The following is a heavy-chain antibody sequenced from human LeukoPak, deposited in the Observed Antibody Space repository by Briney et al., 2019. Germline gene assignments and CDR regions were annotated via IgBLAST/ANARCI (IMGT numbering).Heavy chain of an antibody. D-gene: IGHD6-6*01. CDR3: ARYSSSSSWFDP. V-gene: IGHV4-59*01. J-gene: IGHJ5*02. Sequence: ASETLSLTCTVSGGSISSYYWSWIRQPPGKGLEWIGYIYYSGSTNYNPSLKSRVTISVDTSKNQSSLKLSSVTAADTAVYYCARYSSSSSWFDPWGQGTLVTVSS. CDR2: IYYSGST. CDR1: GGSISSYY.